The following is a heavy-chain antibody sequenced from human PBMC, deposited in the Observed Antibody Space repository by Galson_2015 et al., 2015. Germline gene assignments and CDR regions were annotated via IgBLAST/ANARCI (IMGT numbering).Heavy chain of an antibody. CDR3: ARDVRYGGIDY. D-gene: IGHD4-23*01. Sequence: SLRLSCAASGFTFSSYAMHWVRQAPGKGLEWVAVISYDGSNKYYADSVKGRFTISRDNSKNTLYLQMNSLRAEDTAVYYCARDVRYGGIDYWGQGTLVTVSS. CDR1: GFTFSSYA. V-gene: IGHV3-30-3*01. J-gene: IGHJ4*02. CDR2: ISYDGSNK.